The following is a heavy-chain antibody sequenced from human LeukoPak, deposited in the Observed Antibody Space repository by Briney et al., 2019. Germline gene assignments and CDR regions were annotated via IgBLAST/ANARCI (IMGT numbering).Heavy chain of an antibody. CDR3: ARDSGRSDAFDI. Sequence: GGSLRLSCAASGFTFSSYAMSWVRQAPGKGLEWVSSISGSGGSTYYADSVKGRFTISRDNAKSSLYLQMNSLRAEDTAVYYCARDSGRSDAFDIWGQGTMVTVSS. D-gene: IGHD3-10*01. CDR1: GFTFSSYA. V-gene: IGHV3-23*01. CDR2: ISGSGGST. J-gene: IGHJ3*02.